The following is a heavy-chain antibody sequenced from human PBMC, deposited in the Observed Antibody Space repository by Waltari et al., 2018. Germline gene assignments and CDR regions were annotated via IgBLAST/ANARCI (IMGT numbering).Heavy chain of an antibody. CDR3: MRQVLGYCTSAACRRLES. J-gene: IGHJ4*02. CDR1: GYALTSGFY. V-gene: IGHV4-38-2*01. D-gene: IGHD2-8*01. CDR2: VYYDGTT. Sequence: QLQLKESGPGLLKASETLSLTCDVSGYALTSGFYWGWIRQSQGKGLEWIATVYYDGTTFYDPSLVSRATTTMDTAKNQFSLTLESVTAADTAVYYCMRQVLGYCTSAACRRLESWGQGTLVTVS.